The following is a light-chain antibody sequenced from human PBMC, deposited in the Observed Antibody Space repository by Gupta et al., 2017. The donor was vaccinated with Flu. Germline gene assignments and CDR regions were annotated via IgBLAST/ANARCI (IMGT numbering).Light chain of an antibody. CDR2: AAS. J-gene: IGKJ5*01. Sequence: EILLTQSPGTLSLSPGERATLSCRASQSVTSSDLAWYQQKPGQAPRLLIFAASSRATGIPDRFSGSGSATDFTLTISRLEPEDFAVYYCQQEGSSPRSFGQGTRLDIE. V-gene: IGKV3-20*01. CDR3: QQEGSSPRS. CDR1: QSVTSSD.